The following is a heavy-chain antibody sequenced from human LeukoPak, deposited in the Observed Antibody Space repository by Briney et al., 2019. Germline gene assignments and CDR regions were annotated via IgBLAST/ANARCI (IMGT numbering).Heavy chain of an antibody. CDR2: ISKSSNYK. Sequence: GGSLRLSCEGSEVSLGDYILNWVRQAPGKGLQWVSSISKSSNYKYYTDSVEGRFIISRDNAKNSLYLQMNSLRAEDTAVYCCARGLRSCNDVRCHPTWFGPWGQGALVTVSS. CDR3: ARGLRSCNDVRCHPTWFGP. J-gene: IGHJ5*02. D-gene: IGHD2/OR15-2a*01. CDR1: EVSLGDYI. V-gene: IGHV3-21*01.